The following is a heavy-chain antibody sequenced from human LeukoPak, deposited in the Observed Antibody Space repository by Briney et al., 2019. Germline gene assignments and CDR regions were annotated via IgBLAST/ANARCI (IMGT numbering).Heavy chain of an antibody. Sequence: SETLSLTCSVSGASISSGSNYWGWIRQPPGKTLEWIGSIYSSGSTYYNSSLQSRVIIIIDTPKNHFSLTLSSVTAADTAVYYCARVRFLEWPAPMDVWGKGTTVTVSS. V-gene: IGHV4-39*07. D-gene: IGHD3-3*01. CDR2: IYSSGST. CDR3: ARVRFLEWPAPMDV. J-gene: IGHJ6*03. CDR1: GASISSGSNY.